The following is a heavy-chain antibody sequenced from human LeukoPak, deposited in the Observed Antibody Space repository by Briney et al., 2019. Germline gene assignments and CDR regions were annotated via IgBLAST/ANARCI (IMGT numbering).Heavy chain of an antibody. CDR1: GFTFSTYA. J-gene: IGHJ4*02. V-gene: IGHV3-23*01. CDR2: IGTAGDP. Sequence: PGGSLRLSCAASGFTFSTYAMTWVRQAPGKGLEWVSAIGTAGDPNYSDSVRGRFTISRDNSKNTLSLQMNNLRAEDTAIYYCAKDWSCDYWGQGTLVTVSS. CDR3: AKDWSCDY. D-gene: IGHD3-10*01.